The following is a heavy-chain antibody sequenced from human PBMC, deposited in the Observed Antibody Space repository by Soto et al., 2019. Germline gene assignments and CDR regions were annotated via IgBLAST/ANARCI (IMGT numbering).Heavy chain of an antibody. D-gene: IGHD3-22*01. Sequence: EVQLLESGGGLVQPGGSLRLSCAASGFTFSSYAMSWVRQAPGKGLEWVSAISGSGGSTYYADSVKGRFTISRDNSKNTLYLQRNSLRAEDTAVYYCAKLSGASSGYYPYYFDYWGQGTLVTVSS. CDR3: AKLSGASSGYYPYYFDY. CDR2: ISGSGGST. CDR1: GFTFSSYA. V-gene: IGHV3-23*01. J-gene: IGHJ4*02.